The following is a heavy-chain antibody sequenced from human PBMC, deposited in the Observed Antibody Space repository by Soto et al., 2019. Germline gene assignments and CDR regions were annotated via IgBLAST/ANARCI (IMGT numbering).Heavy chain of an antibody. V-gene: IGHV4-59*12. D-gene: IGHD6-6*01. CDR3: ARAFPHVGSSSYFDY. CDR1: GGSISSYY. Sequence: SETLSLTCTVSGGSISSYYWSWIRQPPGKGQEWIGYIYYSGSTNYNPSLKSRVTISVDTSKSQFSLKLSSVTAADTAVYYCARAFPHVGSSSYFDYWGQGTLVTVSS. J-gene: IGHJ4*02. CDR2: IYYSGST.